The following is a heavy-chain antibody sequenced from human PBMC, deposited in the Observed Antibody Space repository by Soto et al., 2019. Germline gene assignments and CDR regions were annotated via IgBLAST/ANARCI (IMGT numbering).Heavy chain of an antibody. J-gene: IGHJ4*02. Sequence: QVQLVESGGGVVQPGRSLRLSCAASGFTFSTYGMHWVRQAPGMGLEWVAVIWYDGSHKDYADSVKGRFTISRDNSKNTLYLQMNSLRVEDTAVYYWARAVGPFDYWGQGTLVTVSS. CDR2: IWYDGSHK. V-gene: IGHV3-33*01. CDR3: ARAVGPFDY. CDR1: GFTFSTYG. D-gene: IGHD1-26*01.